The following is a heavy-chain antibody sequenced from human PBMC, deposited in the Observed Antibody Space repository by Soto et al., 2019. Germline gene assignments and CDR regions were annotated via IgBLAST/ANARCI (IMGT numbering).Heavy chain of an antibody. J-gene: IGHJ2*01. Sequence: PGGSLRLSCAASGFTFSSYAMNWVRQAPGKGLEWVSVISGSGGSTYYADAVKGRFTISRDNSKNTLYLQMNSLRAVDTAVYYCAKRTVGWYFDLWGRGTLVTVSS. CDR2: ISGSGGST. CDR1: GFTFSSYA. D-gene: IGHD4-17*01. CDR3: AKRTVGWYFDL. V-gene: IGHV3-23*01.